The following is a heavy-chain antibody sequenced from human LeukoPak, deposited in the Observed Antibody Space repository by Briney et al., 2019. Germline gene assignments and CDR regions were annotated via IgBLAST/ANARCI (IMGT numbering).Heavy chain of an antibody. CDR3: ATSGYSGYGIDY. D-gene: IGHD5-12*01. CDR1: GFTFDDYA. V-gene: IGHV3-7*03. J-gene: IGHJ4*02. CDR2: IKQDGSDT. Sequence: GGSLRLSCAASGFTFDDYAMSWVRQAPGKGLEWVANIKQDGSDTYSVDSVKGRFTISRDNAKNSLYLEMNSLRVEDTAVYYCATSGYSGYGIDYWGQGTLVAVSS.